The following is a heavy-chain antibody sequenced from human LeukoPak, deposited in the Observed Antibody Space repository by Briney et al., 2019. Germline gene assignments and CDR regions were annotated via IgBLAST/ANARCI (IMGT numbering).Heavy chain of an antibody. CDR3: ARENTLFGVINIGYFDY. J-gene: IGHJ4*02. D-gene: IGHD3-3*01. Sequence: GGSLRLSCAASGFTFSSYGMHWVRQAPGKGLEWVAVISYDGSNKYYADFVKGRFTISRDNSKNTLYLQMNRLRVEDTAVYFCARENTLFGVINIGYFDYWGQGALVTVSS. CDR1: GFTFSSYG. CDR2: ISYDGSNK. V-gene: IGHV3-30*03.